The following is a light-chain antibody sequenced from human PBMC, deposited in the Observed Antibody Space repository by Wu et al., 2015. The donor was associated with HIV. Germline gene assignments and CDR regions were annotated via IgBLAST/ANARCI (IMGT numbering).Light chain of an antibody. Sequence: AIRMTQSPSSLSASTGDRVTITCRASQSISSYLAWYQQKPGKAPKLLIYAASTLQSGVPSRFSGSGSGTEFTLTISSLQPEDFATYYCQQLNGYPLTFGGGTKVEIK. CDR3: QQLNGYPLT. CDR2: AAS. CDR1: QSISSY. V-gene: IGKV1-8*01. J-gene: IGKJ4*01.